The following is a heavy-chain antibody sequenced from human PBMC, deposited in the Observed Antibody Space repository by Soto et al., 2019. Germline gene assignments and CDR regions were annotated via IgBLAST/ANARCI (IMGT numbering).Heavy chain of an antibody. CDR3: ARVVIFGVVIETLDY. CDR2: ISAYNGNT. J-gene: IGHJ4*02. V-gene: IGHV1-18*01. Sequence: ASVKVSCKASGYTFTSYGISWVRQAPGQGLEWMGWISAYNGNTNYAQKLQGRVTMTTDTSTSTAYMELRSLRSDDTAVYYCARVVIFGVVIETLDYWGQGTLVTVSS. D-gene: IGHD3-3*01. CDR1: GYTFTSYG.